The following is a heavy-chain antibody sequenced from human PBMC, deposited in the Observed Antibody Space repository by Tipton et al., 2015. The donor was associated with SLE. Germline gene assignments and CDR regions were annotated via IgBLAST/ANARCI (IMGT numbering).Heavy chain of an antibody. J-gene: IGHJ3*01. CDR2: IYFSGNT. V-gene: IGHV4-39*01. CDR3: ATSLNYYDSSGPVA. CDR1: GGSISGSSSYY. D-gene: IGHD3-22*01. Sequence: TLSLTCTVSGGSISGSSSYYWAWIRQPSGKGLEWIGSIYFSGNTYYNPSLKGRVTISVDTSKNQFSLKLNSVTAADTAVYYCATSLNYYDSSGPVAWGQGTMVTVSS.